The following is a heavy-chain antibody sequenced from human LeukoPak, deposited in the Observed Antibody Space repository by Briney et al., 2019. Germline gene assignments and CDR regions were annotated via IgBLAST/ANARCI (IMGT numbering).Heavy chain of an antibody. CDR3: ARLYSSPGHFDY. V-gene: IGHV5-51*01. Sequence: GESLKISCVGSGYIFTRNWIAWVRQMPGKGLEWIGNIYPGDSDTTYSPSFRGQVTISADKSLTTAYLQWSSLKTSDTAMYYCARLYSSPGHFDYWAQGTLVTVSS. J-gene: IGHJ4*02. CDR2: IYPGDSDT. D-gene: IGHD5-18*01. CDR1: GYIFTRNW.